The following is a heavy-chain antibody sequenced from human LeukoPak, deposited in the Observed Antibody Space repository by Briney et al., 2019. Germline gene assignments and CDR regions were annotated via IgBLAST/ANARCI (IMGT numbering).Heavy chain of an antibody. Sequence: GGSLRLSCAASGFTVGRNHMTWIRQAPGKGLEWVSVINTDGSTYYADSVKGRFTISRDTSKNTVHLQMISLRAEDTVVYYCARDPYSNYFDYWGQGTLVTVSS. D-gene: IGHD4-11*01. CDR3: ARDPYSNYFDY. V-gene: IGHV3-66*01. CDR1: GFTVGRNH. J-gene: IGHJ4*02. CDR2: INTDGST.